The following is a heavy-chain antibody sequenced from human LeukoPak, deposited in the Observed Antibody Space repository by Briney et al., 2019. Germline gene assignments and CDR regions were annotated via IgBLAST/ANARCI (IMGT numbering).Heavy chain of an antibody. CDR2: IYHSGST. J-gene: IGHJ4*02. V-gene: IGHV4-38-2*02. CDR3: ARGVAFDY. D-gene: IGHD2-15*01. CDR1: GYSLSSGYY. Sequence: SETLSLTCTVSGYSLSSGYYWGWIRQPPGKGLEWIGSIYHSGSTYYNPSLKSRVTISVDTSKNQFSLKLSSVTAADTAVYYCARGVAFDYWGQGTLVTVSS.